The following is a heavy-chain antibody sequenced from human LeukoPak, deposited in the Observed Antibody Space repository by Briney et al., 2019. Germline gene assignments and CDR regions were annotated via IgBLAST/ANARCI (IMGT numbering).Heavy chain of an antibody. CDR2: IYSGGST. J-gene: IGHJ5*02. CDR1: GFTVSSDY. V-gene: IGHV3-53*05. Sequence: GGSLRLSCAASGFTVSSDYMSWVRQAPGKGLEWVSVIYSGGSTYYADSVKGRFTISRDKSKNTVYLQMNSLRFEDTATYYCARNWFDPWGEGTLVTVSS. CDR3: ARNWFDP.